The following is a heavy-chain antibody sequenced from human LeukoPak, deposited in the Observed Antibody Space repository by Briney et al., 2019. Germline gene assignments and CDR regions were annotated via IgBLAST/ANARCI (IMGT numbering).Heavy chain of an antibody. CDR1: GFTFSNYG. J-gene: IGHJ4*02. D-gene: IGHD3-22*01. CDR3: ARGGVYYDSSGLDY. CDR2: ISGSGGTT. Sequence: GGSLRLSCAASGFTFSNYGMSWVRQAPGKGLEWVSGISGSGGTTYYADSVKGRFTISRDNSKNTLYLQMNSLRAEDTAVYYCARGGVYYDSSGLDYWGQGTLVTVSS. V-gene: IGHV3-23*01.